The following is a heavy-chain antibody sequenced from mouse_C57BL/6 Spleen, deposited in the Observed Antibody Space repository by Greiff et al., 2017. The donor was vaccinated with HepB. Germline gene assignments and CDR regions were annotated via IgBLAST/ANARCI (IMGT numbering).Heavy chain of an antibody. D-gene: IGHD1-1*01. J-gene: IGHJ1*03. V-gene: IGHV5-17*01. CDR2: ISSGSSTI. Sequence: EVKLMESGGGLVKPGGSLKLSCAASGFTFSDYGMHWVRQAPEKGLEWVAYISSGSSTIYYADTVKGRFTISRDNAKNTLFLQMTSLRSEDTAMYYCARNYGSDWYFDVWGTGTTVTVSS. CDR1: GFTFSDYG. CDR3: ARNYGSDWYFDV.